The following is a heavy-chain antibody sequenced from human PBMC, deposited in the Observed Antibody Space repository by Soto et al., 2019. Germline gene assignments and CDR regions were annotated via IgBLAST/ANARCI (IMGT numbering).Heavy chain of an antibody. CDR3: ARDRGDILTGYRSGEFDY. D-gene: IGHD3-9*01. V-gene: IGHV3-11*01. Sequence: GGSLRLSCAASGFTFSDYYMSWIRQAPGKGLEWVSYISSSGSTIYYADSVKGRFTISRDNAKNSLYLQMNSLRAEDTAVYYFARDRGDILTGYRSGEFDYWGQGTLVTVSS. CDR2: ISSSGSTI. CDR1: GFTFSDYY. J-gene: IGHJ4*02.